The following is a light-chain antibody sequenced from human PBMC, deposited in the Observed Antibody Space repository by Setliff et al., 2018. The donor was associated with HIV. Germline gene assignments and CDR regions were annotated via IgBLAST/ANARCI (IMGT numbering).Light chain of an antibody. Sequence: QSALAQSASVSGSPGQSIAISCTGTGNDVGAYNYVSWYQQHPGKVPKLIIYGVTNRPSGVSDRFSGSKSGDTASLTISGLQTEDEADYYCSSYSTTSTPSVFGTGTKVTVL. CDR2: GVT. CDR3: SSYSTTSTPSV. V-gene: IGLV2-14*03. J-gene: IGLJ1*01. CDR1: GNDVGAYNY.